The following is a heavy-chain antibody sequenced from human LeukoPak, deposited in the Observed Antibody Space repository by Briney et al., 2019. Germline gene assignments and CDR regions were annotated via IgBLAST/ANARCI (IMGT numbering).Heavy chain of an antibody. V-gene: IGHV3-30*18. CDR3: AKERIYYDSSGYYDY. CDR2: ISYDGSNK. J-gene: IGHJ4*02. D-gene: IGHD3-22*01. CDR1: GFTFSSYG. Sequence: GGSLRLSCAASGFTFSSYGMHWVRQAPGKGLEWVAVISYDGSNKYYADSVKGRFTISRDNSKNTLYLQMNSLRAEDTAVYYCAKERIYYDSSGYYDYWGQGTLVTVSS.